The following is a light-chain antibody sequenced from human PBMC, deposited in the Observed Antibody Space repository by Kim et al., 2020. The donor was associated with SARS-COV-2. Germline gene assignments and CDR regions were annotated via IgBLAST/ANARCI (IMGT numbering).Light chain of an antibody. CDR1: QSIRTY. CDR3: QHYNSPMYT. J-gene: IGKJ2*01. V-gene: IGKV1-5*03. Sequence: GDRVTITCRASQSIRTYLAWYQQKPGKAPKLLISATSTLESGVPSRFSGSGSGTEFTLTINSLQPDDFATYYCQHYNSPMYTFGQGTKLEI. CDR2: ATS.